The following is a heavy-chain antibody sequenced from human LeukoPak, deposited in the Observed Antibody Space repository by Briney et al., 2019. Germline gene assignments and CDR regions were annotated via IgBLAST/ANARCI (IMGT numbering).Heavy chain of an antibody. V-gene: IGHV3-15*01. Sequence: RTGGSLRLSCAASGFTFSNAWMSWVRLAPGKGLEWVGRIKSKTDGGTTDYAAPVKGRFTISRDDSKNTLYLQMKSLKTEDTAVYYCTREDIVVVVAATGAFDIWGQGTMVTVSS. CDR1: GFTFSNAW. D-gene: IGHD2-15*01. CDR3: TREDIVVVVAATGAFDI. CDR2: IKSKTDGGTT. J-gene: IGHJ3*02.